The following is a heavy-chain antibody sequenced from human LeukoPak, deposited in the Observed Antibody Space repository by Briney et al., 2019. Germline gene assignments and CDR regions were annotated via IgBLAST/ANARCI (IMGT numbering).Heavy chain of an antibody. CDR2: ISYDGSNK. Sequence: PGGSLRLSCAASGFTFSSYAMHWVRQAPGKGLEWVAVISYDGSNKYYADSVKGRFTISRDNSKNTLYLQMNSLRAEDTAVYYCARDRGGDGYSHFDYWGQGTLVAVSS. CDR1: GFTFSSYA. V-gene: IGHV3-30-3*01. J-gene: IGHJ4*02. D-gene: IGHD5-24*01. CDR3: ARDRGGDGYSHFDY.